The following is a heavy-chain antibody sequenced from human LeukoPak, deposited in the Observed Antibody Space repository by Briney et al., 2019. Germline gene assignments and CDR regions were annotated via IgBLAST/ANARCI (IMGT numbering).Heavy chain of an antibody. J-gene: IGHJ3*02. CDR3: ARPHIVVVTAAFDI. CDR2: INSDGSST. V-gene: IGHV3-74*01. Sequence: GGSLRLSCAASGFTFSSYWMHWVRQAPGKGLVWVSRINSDGSSTSYADSVKGRFTISRDNAKNTLHLQMNSLRAEDTAVYYCARPHIVVVTAAFDIWGQGTMVTVSS. D-gene: IGHD2-21*02. CDR1: GFTFSSYW.